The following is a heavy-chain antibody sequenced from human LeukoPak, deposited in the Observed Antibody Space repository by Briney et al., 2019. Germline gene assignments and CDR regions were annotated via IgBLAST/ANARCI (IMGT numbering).Heavy chain of an antibody. CDR2: ISSRSGDI. D-gene: IGHD1-14*01. V-gene: IGHV3-21*01. CDR3: AKRNTGYYFDY. J-gene: IGHJ4*02. Sequence: PGGSLRLSCAASGFTFSSYSMNWVRQAPGKGLEWVSSISSRSGDIYYADSVKGRFTISRDNAKNSLYLQMNSLRAEDTAVYYCAKRNTGYYFDYWGQGTLVTVSS. CDR1: GFTFSSYS.